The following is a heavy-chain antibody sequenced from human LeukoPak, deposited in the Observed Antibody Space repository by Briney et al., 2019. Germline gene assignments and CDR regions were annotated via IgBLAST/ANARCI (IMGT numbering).Heavy chain of an antibody. CDR1: GYAFDYQG. D-gene: IGHD2-2*01. CDR2: INWSCGSI. CDR3: ARAPITSPFYFDY. J-gene: IGHJ4*02. V-gene: IGHV3-20*04. Sequence: GGCLRLSCTAYGYAFDYQGGGWVRQVAGRGLGCISGINWSCGSIGYADPLRGRFTISRDNAKNSLYLQMDSLRAEDTALYYCARAPITSPFYFDYWGQGTLVTVSS.